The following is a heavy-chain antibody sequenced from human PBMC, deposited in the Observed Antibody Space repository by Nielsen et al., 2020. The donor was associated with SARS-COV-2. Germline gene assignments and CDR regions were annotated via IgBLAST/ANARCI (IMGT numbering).Heavy chain of an antibody. V-gene: IGHV1-18*01. CDR1: GYTFTSYG. CDR3: ARPTESDFWSGYPFDY. D-gene: IGHD3-3*01. Sequence: ASVKVSCKASGYTFTSYGISWVRQAPGQGLEWMGWISAYNGNTNYAQKLQGRVTMTTDTSTNTVYMDLYNLNSDDTAVYYCARPTESDFWSGYPFDYWGQGTLVTVSS. J-gene: IGHJ4*02. CDR2: ISAYNGNT.